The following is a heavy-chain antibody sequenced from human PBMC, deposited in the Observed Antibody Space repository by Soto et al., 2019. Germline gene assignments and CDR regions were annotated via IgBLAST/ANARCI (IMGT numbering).Heavy chain of an antibody. V-gene: IGHV3-23*01. J-gene: IGHJ4*02. D-gene: IGHD2-15*01. Sequence: EVQLLESGGDLVQPGGSLRLSCAASGFTFSSNAMSWVRQAPGKGLEWVSVISGSGGSTYYADSVKGRFTISRDNSKNTLYLQMNSLRAEDTAVYYCAKRRVGAAPLGYWGQGTLVTVSS. CDR3: AKRRVGAAPLGY. CDR2: ISGSGGST. CDR1: GFTFSSNA.